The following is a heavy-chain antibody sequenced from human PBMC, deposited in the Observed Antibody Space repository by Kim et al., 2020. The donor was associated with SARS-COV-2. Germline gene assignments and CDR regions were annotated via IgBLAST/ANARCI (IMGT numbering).Heavy chain of an antibody. V-gene: IGHV3-30*18. CDR3: AKDFEGRPAAGKLYDAFDI. Sequence: GGSLRLSCAASGFTFSSYGMHWVRQAPGKGLEWVAVISYDGSNKYYADSVKGRFTISRDNSKNTLYLQMNSLRAEDTAVYYCAKDFEGRPAAGKLYDAFDIWGRGTMVTVSS. CDR2: ISYDGSNK. CDR1: GFTFSSYG. D-gene: IGHD6-13*01. J-gene: IGHJ3*02.